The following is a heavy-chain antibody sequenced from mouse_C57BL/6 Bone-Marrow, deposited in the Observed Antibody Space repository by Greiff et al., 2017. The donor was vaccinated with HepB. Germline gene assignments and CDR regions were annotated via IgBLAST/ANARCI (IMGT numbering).Heavy chain of an antibody. D-gene: IGHD1-1*01. Sequence: VQLQQSGPELVKPGASVKISRKASGYTFTDYYMNWVKQSHGKSLEWIGDINPNNGGTSYNQKFKGKATLTVDKSATTAYMELRSLTSEDSAVYYCARKLRSHYWGQGTTLTVSS. CDR1: GYTFTDYY. CDR3: ARKLRSHY. J-gene: IGHJ2*01. V-gene: IGHV1-26*01. CDR2: INPNNGGT.